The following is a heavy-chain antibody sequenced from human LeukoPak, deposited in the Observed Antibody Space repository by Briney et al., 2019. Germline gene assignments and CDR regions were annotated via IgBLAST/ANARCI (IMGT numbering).Heavy chain of an antibody. Sequence: SETPSLTCAVYGGSFIGYDWTWIRQPPGKGLEWIGEINHSGGTNYNPSLKSRVTISVDTSKNQFSLKLSSVTAADTAVYYCASLARGGNWFDPWGQGTLVTLSS. D-gene: IGHD6-6*01. J-gene: IGHJ5*02. CDR1: GGSFIGYD. CDR3: ASLARGGNWFDP. CDR2: INHSGGT. V-gene: IGHV4-34*01.